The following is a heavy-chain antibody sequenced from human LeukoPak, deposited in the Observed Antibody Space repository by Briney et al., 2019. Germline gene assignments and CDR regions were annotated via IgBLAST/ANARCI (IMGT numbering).Heavy chain of an antibody. CDR3: ARDSDFDY. Sequence: GSLRLSCAASGFNFSDYYISWIRQAPGKGLEWLSYISSSGGSIYYADSVKGRFIISRDNAKNSLSLQMNSLRAEDTALYHCARDSDFDYWGQGTLVTVSS. V-gene: IGHV3-11*04. CDR2: ISSSGGSI. CDR1: GFNFSDYY. J-gene: IGHJ4*02.